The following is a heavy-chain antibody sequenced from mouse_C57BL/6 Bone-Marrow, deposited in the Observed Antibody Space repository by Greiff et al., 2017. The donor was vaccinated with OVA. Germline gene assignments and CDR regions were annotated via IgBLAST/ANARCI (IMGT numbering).Heavy chain of an antibody. V-gene: IGHV1-54*01. CDR1: GYAFTNYL. Sequence: VQLQQSGAELVRPGTSVKVSCKASGYAFTNYLIEWVKQRPGQGLEWIGVINPGSGGTNYTEKFKGKATLTADKSSSTAYMQLSSLTSEDSAVYFCARSERLTFAYWGQGTLVTVSA. D-gene: IGHD1-3*01. CDR2: INPGSGGT. CDR3: ARSERLTFAY. J-gene: IGHJ3*01.